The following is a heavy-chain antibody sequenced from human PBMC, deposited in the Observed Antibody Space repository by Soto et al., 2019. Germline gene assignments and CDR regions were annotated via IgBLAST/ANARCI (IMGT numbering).Heavy chain of an antibody. CDR2: IIPIFGTA. CDR3: ARARYSSSPDHYYYYGMHV. CDR1: GGTFSSYA. V-gene: IGHV1-69*01. J-gene: IGHJ6*02. Sequence: QVQLVQSGAEVKKPGSSVKVSCKASGGTFSSYAISWVRQAPGQGLEWMGGIIPIFGTANYAQKFQGRVTITADESTSTAYMELSSLRSEDTAVYYCARARYSSSPDHYYYYGMHVWGQGTTVTVSS. D-gene: IGHD6-13*01.